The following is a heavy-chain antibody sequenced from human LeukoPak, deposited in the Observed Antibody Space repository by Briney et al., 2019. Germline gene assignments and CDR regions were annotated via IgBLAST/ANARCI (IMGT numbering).Heavy chain of an antibody. V-gene: IGHV4-39*07. J-gene: IGHJ4*02. CDR1: GGSISSSSYY. D-gene: IGHD3-3*01. Sequence: PSETLSLTCTVSGGSISSSSYYWGWIRQPPGKGLEWIGSIYYSGSTYYNPSLKSRVTISVDTSKNQFSLKLSSVTAADTAVYYCARVEWDPPAFDYWGQGTLVTVSS. CDR2: IYYSGST. CDR3: ARVEWDPPAFDY.